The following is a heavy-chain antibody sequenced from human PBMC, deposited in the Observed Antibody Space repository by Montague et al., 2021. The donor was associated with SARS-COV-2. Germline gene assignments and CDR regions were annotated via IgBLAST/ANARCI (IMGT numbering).Heavy chain of an antibody. Sequence: SETLSLTCAVYGGSFSDYHWTWIRQSPGKGLEWIGQINHGGSTKYNPSLKSRVTISIDTSKKQLSLKLTSVTAADTAVYYCARGAPGYWGQGTLVTVSS. CDR2: INHGGST. CDR3: ARGAPGY. D-gene: IGHD1-1*01. V-gene: IGHV4-34*01. J-gene: IGHJ4*02. CDR1: GGSFSDYH.